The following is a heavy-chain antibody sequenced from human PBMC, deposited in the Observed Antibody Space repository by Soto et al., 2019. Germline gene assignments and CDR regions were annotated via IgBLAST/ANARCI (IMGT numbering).Heavy chain of an antibody. CDR1: GFTFSSYA. J-gene: IGHJ4*02. D-gene: IGHD2-15*01. CDR3: ARGRSVVAATALGY. V-gene: IGHV3-30-3*01. CDR2: ISYDGSNK. Sequence: QVQLVESGGGVVQPGRSLRLSCAASGFTFSSYAMHWVRQAPGKGLEWVAVISYDGSNKYYADSVKGLFTISRDNSKNTLYLQMNSLRAEDTALYYCARGRSVVAATALGYWGQGTLVTVSA.